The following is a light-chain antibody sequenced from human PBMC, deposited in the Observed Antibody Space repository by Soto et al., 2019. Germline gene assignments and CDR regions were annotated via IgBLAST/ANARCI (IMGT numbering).Light chain of an antibody. V-gene: IGLV1-47*01. Sequence: QSVLTQPPSASGTPGQRVTISCSGSSSNIGSNYVYWYRQLPGTAPNVLIYRNDERPSGVPDRFSGSKSGSSASLAISGLRSEDGADYSCSAWNDSLSGPVFGRGPKVTVL. CDR1: SSNIGSNY. CDR3: SAWNDSLSGPV. CDR2: RND. J-gene: IGLJ3*02.